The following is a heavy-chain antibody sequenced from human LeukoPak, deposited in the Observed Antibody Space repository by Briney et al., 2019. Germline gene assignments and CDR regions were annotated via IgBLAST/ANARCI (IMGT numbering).Heavy chain of an antibody. Sequence: GGSLRLSCAASGFTFSSYSMNWVRQAPGKGLEWVSSISSSSSYIYYADSVKGRFTISRDNAKNSLYLQMNSLRAEDTAVYYCASQNDYGDLSFDYWGQGTLVTVSS. CDR2: ISSSSSYI. J-gene: IGHJ4*02. D-gene: IGHD4-17*01. V-gene: IGHV3-21*01. CDR3: ASQNDYGDLSFDY. CDR1: GFTFSSYS.